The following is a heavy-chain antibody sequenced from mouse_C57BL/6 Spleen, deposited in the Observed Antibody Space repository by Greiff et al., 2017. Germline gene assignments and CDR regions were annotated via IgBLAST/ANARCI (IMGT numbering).Heavy chain of an antibody. D-gene: IGHD2-3*01. V-gene: IGHV1-82*01. CDR1: GYAFSSSW. CDR3: ARAMGTFDY. CDR2: IYPGDGDT. J-gene: IGHJ2*01. Sequence: LVESGPELVKPGASVKISCKASGYAFSSSWMNWVKQRPGKGLEWIGRIYPGDGDTNYTGKFKGKATLTADKSSSTAYMQLSSLTSEDSAVYFCARAMGTFDYWGQGTTLTVSS.